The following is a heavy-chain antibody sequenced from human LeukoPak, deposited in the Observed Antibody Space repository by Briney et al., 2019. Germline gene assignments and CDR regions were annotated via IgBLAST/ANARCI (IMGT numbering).Heavy chain of an antibody. Sequence: PGGSLRLSCAASGFTFSSHAMSWVRQAPGKGLEWVSAISGSGGSTYYADSVKGRFTISRDNSKNTLYLQMNSLRAEDTAVYYCAKAPYYRGAFDIWGQGTMVTVSS. V-gene: IGHV3-23*01. D-gene: IGHD1-14*01. J-gene: IGHJ3*02. CDR3: AKAPYYRGAFDI. CDR2: ISGSGGST. CDR1: GFTFSSHA.